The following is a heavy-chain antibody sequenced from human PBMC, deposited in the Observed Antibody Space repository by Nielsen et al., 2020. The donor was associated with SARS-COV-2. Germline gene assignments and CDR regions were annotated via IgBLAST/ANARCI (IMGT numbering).Heavy chain of an antibody. V-gene: IGHV4-4*02. Sequence: SETLSLTCAVSGDSISSSNWWSWVRQAPGQGLEWIGEIYHSGNTNYNPSLRSRVTISLDKSKNQFSLNLSSVTAADTAVYYCARDHLVNTYFDYWGQGTLVTVSS. D-gene: IGHD3-22*01. CDR2: IYHSGNT. CDR3: ARDHLVNTYFDY. CDR1: GDSISSSNW. J-gene: IGHJ4*02.